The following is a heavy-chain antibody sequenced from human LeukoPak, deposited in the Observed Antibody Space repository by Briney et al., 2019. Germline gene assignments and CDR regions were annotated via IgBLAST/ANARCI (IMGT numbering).Heavy chain of an antibody. V-gene: IGHV4-59*01. Sequence: SETLSLTCTVSGGSISSYYWSWIRQPPGKGLEWIGYIYYSGSTNYNPSLKSRVTITVDTSENQFSLKLSSVTAADTAVYYCATQRLPDYYYYYMDVWGKGTTVTISS. CDR3: ATQRLPDYYYYYMDV. CDR1: GGSISSYY. D-gene: IGHD6-25*01. J-gene: IGHJ6*03. CDR2: IYYSGST.